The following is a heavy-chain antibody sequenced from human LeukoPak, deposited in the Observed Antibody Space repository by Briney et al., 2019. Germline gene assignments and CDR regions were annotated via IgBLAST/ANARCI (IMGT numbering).Heavy chain of an antibody. V-gene: IGHV3-23*01. CDR1: GFTFSSYA. J-gene: IGHJ4*02. CDR3: ARDLRIAVAGTWFDSSLAVVLHY. D-gene: IGHD6-19*01. CDR2: ISGSGGST. Sequence: GGSLRLSCAASGFTFSSYAMSWVRQAPGKGLEWVSAISGSGGSTYYADSVKGRFTISRDNAKNSLYLQMNSLRAEDTAVYYCARDLRIAVAGTWFDSSLAVVLHYWGQGTLVTVSS.